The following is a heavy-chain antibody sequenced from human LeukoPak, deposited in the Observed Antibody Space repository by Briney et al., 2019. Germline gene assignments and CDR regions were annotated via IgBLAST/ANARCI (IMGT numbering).Heavy chain of an antibody. D-gene: IGHD6-19*01. CDR2: INPSSGST. J-gene: IGHJ4*02. CDR1: GYTFTSYY. CDR3: ARRGERIVVAGVGSVQYYFDY. Sequence: GASVKVSCKASGYTFTSYYMHWVRQAPGQGLEWMGIINPSSGSTTYAQKLQGRVTMTRDTSTSTVYMELSSLRSEDTAVYYCARRGERIVVAGVGSVQYYFDYWGQGTLVTVSS. V-gene: IGHV1-46*04.